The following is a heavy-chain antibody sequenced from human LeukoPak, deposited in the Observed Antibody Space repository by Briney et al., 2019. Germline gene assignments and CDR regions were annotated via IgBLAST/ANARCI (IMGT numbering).Heavy chain of an antibody. Sequence: ASVKVSCKASGYTFTIYYIHWVRQAPGQGLEWMGMINPSDGATTYAQRFQGRVTMTRDMSTTTVYLDLRSLRSDDTAVYFCARKESGGLSANLGGLFASYYTYYYMDVWGRGTTVTVSS. D-gene: IGHD3-16*01. V-gene: IGHV1-46*01. J-gene: IGHJ6*03. CDR3: ARKESGGLSANLGGLFASYYTYYYMDV. CDR2: INPSDGAT. CDR1: GYTFTIYY.